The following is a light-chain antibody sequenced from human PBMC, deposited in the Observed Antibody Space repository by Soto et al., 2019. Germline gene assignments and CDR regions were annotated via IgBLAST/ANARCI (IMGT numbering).Light chain of an antibody. CDR2: DVS. Sequence: QSALTQPRSASGSPGQSVTISCTGNSSDVGGYSYISWYQQHPGKAPKLMIYDVSKRPSGVPDRFSGSKSGNTASLTIAGVHDEDEADYYCCYEEAGYAKDVFGGGTKVTVL. V-gene: IGLV2-11*01. J-gene: IGLJ2*01. CDR1: SSDVGGYSY. CDR3: CYEEAGYAKDV.